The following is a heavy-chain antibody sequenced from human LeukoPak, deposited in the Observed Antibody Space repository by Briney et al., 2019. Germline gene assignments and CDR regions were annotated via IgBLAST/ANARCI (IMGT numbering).Heavy chain of an antibody. V-gene: IGHV3-48*02. CDR2: VSGGSRTI. CDR3: ARDSAWAFDI. CDR1: GFTFSSYG. J-gene: IGHJ3*02. Sequence: PGRSLRLSCAASGFTFSSYGMHWVRQAPGKGLEWVSYVSGGSRTIVYADSVKGRFTISRDDVKNSVYLQMNSLRDEDTAVYYCARDSAWAFDIWGQGTMVTVSS.